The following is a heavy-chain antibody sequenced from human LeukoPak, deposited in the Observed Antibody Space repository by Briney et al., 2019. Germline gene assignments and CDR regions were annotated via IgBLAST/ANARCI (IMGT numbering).Heavy chain of an antibody. CDR3: ARVGYYDFWSGTNYFDY. D-gene: IGHD3-3*01. Sequence: GGSLSLSCAASGFTFSSYSMNWVRQAPGKGLEWVSSITSSSSYAYHSDSVKGRFTISRDNAKNSLYLQMNSLRAEDTAVYYCARVGYYDFWSGTNYFDYWGQGTLVTVSS. V-gene: IGHV3-21*01. CDR2: ITSSSSYA. CDR1: GFTFSSYS. J-gene: IGHJ4*02.